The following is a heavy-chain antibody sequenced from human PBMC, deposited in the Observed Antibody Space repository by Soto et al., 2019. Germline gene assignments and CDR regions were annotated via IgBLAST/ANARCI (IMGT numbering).Heavy chain of an antibody. D-gene: IGHD2-2*01. CDR3: ARGDNDWGTVVVPAARAYYFDY. J-gene: IGHJ4*02. V-gene: IGHV4-34*01. CDR2: INHSGST. CDR1: GGSFSGYY. Sequence: ASETLSLTCAVYGGSFSGYYWSWIRQPPGKGLEWIGEINHSGSTNYNPSLKSRVTISVDTSKNQFSLKLSSVTAADTAVYYCARGDNDWGTVVVPAARAYYFDYWGQGTLVTVSS.